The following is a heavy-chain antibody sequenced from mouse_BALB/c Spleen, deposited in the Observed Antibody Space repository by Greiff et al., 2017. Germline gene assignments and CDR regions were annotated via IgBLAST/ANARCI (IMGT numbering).Heavy chain of an antibody. Sequence: EVQLVESGGGLVQPGGSRTLSCAASGFTFSSFGMHWVRQAPEKGLEWVAYISSGSSTIYYADTVKGRFTISRDNPKNTLFLQMTSLRSEDTAMYYCAREGNAMDYWGQGTSVTVSS. CDR3: AREGNAMDY. CDR1: GFTFSSFG. V-gene: IGHV5-17*02. CDR2: ISSGSSTI. J-gene: IGHJ4*01.